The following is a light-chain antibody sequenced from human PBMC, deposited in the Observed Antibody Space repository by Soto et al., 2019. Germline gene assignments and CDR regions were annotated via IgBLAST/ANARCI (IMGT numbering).Light chain of an antibody. CDR3: YSYTISDTRV. Sequence: QSVLTQPASVSGSPGQSITISCTGTSSDIGAYNYVSWYQQHPGKAPSLMIYDVSNRSSGVSDRFSGSKSGNTASLTISGLQAEDEADYYCYSYTISDTRVFGGGTKLTVL. J-gene: IGLJ3*02. CDR1: SSDIGAYNY. CDR2: DVS. V-gene: IGLV2-14*03.